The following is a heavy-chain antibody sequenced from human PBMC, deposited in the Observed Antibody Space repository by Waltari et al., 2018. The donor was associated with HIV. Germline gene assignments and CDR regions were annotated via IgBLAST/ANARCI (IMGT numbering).Heavy chain of an antibody. J-gene: IGHJ6*02. D-gene: IGHD6-13*01. CDR3: VKEHQYSHSWYSYYGMDV. CDR1: GFTFSHYG. V-gene: IGHV3-23*01. Sequence: EVQVLESGGALVQPGGSVRLSCAASGFTFSHYGMSWCRQAPGKGLEWVSTISGSGGSTYYADSVKGRFTVSRDNSKNTLYLQMNSLRAEDTAVYFCVKEHQYSHSWYSYYGMDVWGQGTTVTVSS. CDR2: ISGSGGST.